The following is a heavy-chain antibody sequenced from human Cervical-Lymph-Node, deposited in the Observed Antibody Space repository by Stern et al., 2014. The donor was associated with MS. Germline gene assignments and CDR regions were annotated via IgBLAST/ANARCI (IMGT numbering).Heavy chain of an antibody. D-gene: IGHD3-22*01. Sequence: QLVQSGAEVKKPGSSVKVSCKASGGTFNRYVFSWVRQAPGQGLEWMGGISPLFGKANYAQKFQGRVSLTADESASTTYMELSSLRSEDTAVYYCARTRYYDSSGWPLFDYWGQGTLVTVSS. CDR2: ISPLFGKA. CDR3: ARTRYYDSSGWPLFDY. V-gene: IGHV1-69*01. CDR1: GGTFNRYV. J-gene: IGHJ4*02.